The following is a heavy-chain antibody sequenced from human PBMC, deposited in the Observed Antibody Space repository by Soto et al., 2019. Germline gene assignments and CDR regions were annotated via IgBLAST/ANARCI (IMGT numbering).Heavy chain of an antibody. CDR2: IRQDGSEI. Sequence: PGGSLRLSCVGSGFTFSSNWMTWVRQAPGKGQEWVANIRQDGSEINYVDSVKGRFTISRDNTKNSLYLQMNSLRAEDTAVYYCASGGTLGYWGQGTPVTVSS. V-gene: IGHV3-7*02. CDR3: ASGGTLGY. CDR1: GFTFSSNW. D-gene: IGHD1-1*01. J-gene: IGHJ4*02.